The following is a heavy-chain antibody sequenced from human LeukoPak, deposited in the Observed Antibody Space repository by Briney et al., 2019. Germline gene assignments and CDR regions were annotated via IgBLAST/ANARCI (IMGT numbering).Heavy chain of an antibody. CDR3: ARGGWVYSYGYLDY. J-gene: IGHJ4*02. CDR2: ISAYNGHT. D-gene: IGHD5-18*01. V-gene: IGHV1-18*01. Sequence: ASVKVSCKASGYTFTNYGFTWVRQAPGQGLEWMGWISAYNGHTNYAQKLQGRVTMTTDTSTSTAYMELRSLRSDDTAVYYCARGGWVYSYGYLDYWGQGTLVTVSS. CDR1: GYTFTNYG.